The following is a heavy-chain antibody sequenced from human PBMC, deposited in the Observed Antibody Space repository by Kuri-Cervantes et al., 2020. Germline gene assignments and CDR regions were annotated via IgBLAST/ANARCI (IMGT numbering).Heavy chain of an antibody. Sequence: GSLRLSCAVYGGSFSGYYWSWIRQPPGKGLEWIGEINHSGSTNYNPSLKSRVTISVDTSKNQFSLKLSSVTAADTAVYYCARELRYSSSWYTHNWFDPWGQGTLVTVSS. D-gene: IGHD6-13*01. V-gene: IGHV4-34*01. CDR1: GGSFSGYY. CDR3: ARELRYSSSWYTHNWFDP. J-gene: IGHJ5*02. CDR2: INHSGST.